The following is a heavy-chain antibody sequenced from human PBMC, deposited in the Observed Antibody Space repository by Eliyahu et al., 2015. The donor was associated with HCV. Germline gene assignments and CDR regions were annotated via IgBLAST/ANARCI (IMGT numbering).Heavy chain of an antibody. CDR3: ARDPRGGEMYYFDW. CDR1: GYTFTSYY. V-gene: IGHV1-46*01. Sequence: QVQLVQSGAEVKKPGASVKVSCKTSGYTFTSYYIHWVRQAPGQGLEWMGIINPRGGSTSYAEKFQGRVTMTRDTSTSTVYMEMSSLRSEDTSVYYCARDPRGGEMYYFDWWGQGTLVTVSS. CDR2: INPRGGST. D-gene: IGHD5-24*01. J-gene: IGHJ4*02.